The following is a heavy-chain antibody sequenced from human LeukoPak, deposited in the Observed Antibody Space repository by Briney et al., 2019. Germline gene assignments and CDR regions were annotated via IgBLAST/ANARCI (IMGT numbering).Heavy chain of an antibody. CDR3: AREAGIAVAGTGWFDP. Sequence: SETLSLTCTVSGGSISSYYWSWIRQPAGKGLEWIGRIYTSGSTNYNPSLKSRVTMSVDTSKNQFSLKLSSVTAADTAVYYCAREAGIAVAGTGWFDPWGQGTLVTVSS. CDR2: IYTSGST. J-gene: IGHJ5*02. V-gene: IGHV4-4*07. CDR1: GGSISSYY. D-gene: IGHD6-19*01.